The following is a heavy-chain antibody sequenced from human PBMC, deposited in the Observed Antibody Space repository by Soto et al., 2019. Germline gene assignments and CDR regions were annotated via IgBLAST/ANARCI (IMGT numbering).Heavy chain of an antibody. V-gene: IGHV1-2*02. CDR1: GGTFSSYA. D-gene: IGHD3-3*01. Sequence: ASVKVSCKASGGTFSSYAISWVRQAPGQGLEWMAWINPSSGVTKYAQEFEGRVTMTRDTSISTAYLELTRLRSDDTAVDYGARGRNFLAFLDAWGRGTLVTVSS. CDR2: INPSSGVT. J-gene: IGHJ5*02. CDR3: ARGRNFLAFLDA.